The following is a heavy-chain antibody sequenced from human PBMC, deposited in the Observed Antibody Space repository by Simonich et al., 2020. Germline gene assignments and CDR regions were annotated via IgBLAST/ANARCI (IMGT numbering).Heavy chain of an antibody. Sequence: EVQLVESGGGLVQPGGSLRLSCAASGFTFSSYWMSWVRQAPGKGLEWVANIKQDGSEKYYVDSVKGRFTISRDNAKNSLYLQMNSLRAEDTAVYYCARDGLGTAYYYMDVWGKGTTVTVSS. CDR2: IKQDGSEK. CDR1: GFTFSSYW. CDR3: ARDGLGTAYYYMDV. J-gene: IGHJ6*03. V-gene: IGHV3-7*01. D-gene: IGHD7-27*01.